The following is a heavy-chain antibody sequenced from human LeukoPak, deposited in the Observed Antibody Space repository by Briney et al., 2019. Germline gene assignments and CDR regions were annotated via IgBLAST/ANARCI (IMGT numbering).Heavy chain of an antibody. D-gene: IGHD6-6*01. J-gene: IGHJ3*02. Sequence: GGSLRLSCAASGFTFSSYAMHWVRQAPGKGLEWVAVISYDGSNKYYADSVKGRFTISRDNSKNTLYLQMNSLRAEGTAVYYCARKEDSSSAAFDIWGQGTMVTVSS. CDR1: GFTFSSYA. CDR3: ARKEDSSSAAFDI. CDR2: ISYDGSNK. V-gene: IGHV3-30-3*01.